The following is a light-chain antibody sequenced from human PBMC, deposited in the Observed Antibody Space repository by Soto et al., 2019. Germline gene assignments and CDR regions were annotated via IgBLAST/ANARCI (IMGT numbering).Light chain of an antibody. CDR1: SSSIGAGYD. Sequence: QSVLTQPPSVSGAPGQRVTISCTGSSSSIGAGYDVHWYQQLPGTAPKLLIYGNSNRPSGIPDRFSGSRSGTSASLAITGLQAEDEAAYYCQSYASSLSALFGTGTKVTVL. V-gene: IGLV1-40*01. J-gene: IGLJ1*01. CDR3: QSYASSLSAL. CDR2: GNS.